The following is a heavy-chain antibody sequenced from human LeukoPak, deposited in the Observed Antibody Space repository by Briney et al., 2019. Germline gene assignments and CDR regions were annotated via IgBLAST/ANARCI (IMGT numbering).Heavy chain of an antibody. J-gene: IGHJ4*02. V-gene: IGHV3-30*04. CDR1: GFTFSSYA. D-gene: IGHD1-26*01. Sequence: GGSLRLSCAASGFTFSSYAMHWVRQAPGKGLEWVAVISYDGSNKYYADSVKGRFTISRDNSKNTLYLQMNSLRAEDTAVYYCARDGSSSYGPFDYWGQGTLVTVSS. CDR3: ARDGSSSYGPFDY. CDR2: ISYDGSNK.